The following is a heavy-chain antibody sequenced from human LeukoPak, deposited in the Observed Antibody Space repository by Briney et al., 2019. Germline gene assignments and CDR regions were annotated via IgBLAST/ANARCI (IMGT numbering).Heavy chain of an antibody. CDR1: GFTFSSYS. V-gene: IGHV3-21*01. Sequence: GGSLRLSCAASGFTFSSYSMNWVRQARGKGLEWVSCISSSSSYIYYADSVKGRFTISRDNAKNSLYLLMNSLRAEDTAVYYCASYSSSWVLDAFDIWGQGTMVTVSS. CDR2: ISSSSSYI. CDR3: ASYSSSWVLDAFDI. D-gene: IGHD6-13*01. J-gene: IGHJ3*02.